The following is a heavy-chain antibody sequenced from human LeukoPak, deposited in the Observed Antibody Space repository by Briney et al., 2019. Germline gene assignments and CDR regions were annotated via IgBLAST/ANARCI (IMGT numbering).Heavy chain of an antibody. CDR1: GGSISSYY. D-gene: IGHD5-24*01. CDR3: ARARDGYTNYYYGMDV. Sequence: SETLSLTCTVSGGSISSYYWSWIRQPPGRGLEWIGYSYYSGSTNYNPSLKSRVTISVDTSKNQFSLKLSSVTAADTAVYYCARARDGYTNYYYGMDVWGQGTTVTVSS. CDR2: SYYSGST. J-gene: IGHJ6*02. V-gene: IGHV4-59*01.